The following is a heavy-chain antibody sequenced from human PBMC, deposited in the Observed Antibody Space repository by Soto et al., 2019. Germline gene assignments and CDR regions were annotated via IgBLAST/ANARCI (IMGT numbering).Heavy chain of an antibody. V-gene: IGHV4-31*03. Sequence: QVQLQESGPGLVKPSQTLSLTCTVSGGSISSGGYYWSWIRQHPGKGLEWIGYIYYSGSTYYNPSLKSRVTISVDTSKNQFSLKLSSVTAADTALYYCARGIAVWNWFDPWGQGTLVTVSS. CDR1: GGSISSGGYY. CDR2: IYYSGST. CDR3: ARGIAVWNWFDP. J-gene: IGHJ5*02. D-gene: IGHD6-19*01.